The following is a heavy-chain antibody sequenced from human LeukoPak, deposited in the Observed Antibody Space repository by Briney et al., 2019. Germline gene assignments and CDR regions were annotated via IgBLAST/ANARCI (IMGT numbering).Heavy chain of an antibody. CDR3: ARDLGYYDILTGY. V-gene: IGHV3-66*02. CDR1: GFTVSSNY. D-gene: IGHD3-9*01. Sequence: PGGSLRLSCAASGFTVSSNYMSWVRQAPGKGLEWVSVIYSGGSTYYADSVKGRFTISRDNSKNTLYLQMNSLRAEDTAVYYCARDLGYYDILTGYWGQGTLVPVSS. J-gene: IGHJ4*02. CDR2: IYSGGST.